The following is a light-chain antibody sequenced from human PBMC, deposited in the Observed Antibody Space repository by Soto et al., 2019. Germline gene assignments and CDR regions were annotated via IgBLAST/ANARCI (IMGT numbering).Light chain of an antibody. V-gene: IGKV1-39*01. Sequence: DIQVTQSPSSLSASVGDRVTITCRASQSINTYLNWYQQKPGTAPKLLIYTASNLQSGVPSRFRGSGSGTDFTLTISGLEPEDSATYYCQQTYTPLSFGGGTKVEI. CDR3: QQTYTPLS. J-gene: IGKJ4*01. CDR2: TAS. CDR1: QSINTY.